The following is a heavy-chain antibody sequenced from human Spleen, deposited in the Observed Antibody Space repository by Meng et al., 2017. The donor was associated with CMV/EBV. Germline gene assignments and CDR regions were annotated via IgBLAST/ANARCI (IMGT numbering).Heavy chain of an antibody. V-gene: IGHV3-30*02. D-gene: IGHD1-26*01. J-gene: IGHJ4*02. CDR1: GFTFSSYA. Sequence: GESLKISCAASGFTFSSYAMHWVRQAPGKGLEWVAFIRYDGSNQFYADSVKGRFTISRDNSKNTLYLQMNSLRPEDTAIYHCAKKGDPGATGYLEYWGQGTLVTVSS. CDR3: AKKGDPGATGYLEY. CDR2: IRYDGSNQ.